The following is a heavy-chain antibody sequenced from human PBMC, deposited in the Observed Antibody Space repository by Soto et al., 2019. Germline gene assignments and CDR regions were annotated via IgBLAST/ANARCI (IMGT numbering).Heavy chain of an antibody. V-gene: IGHV4-31*03. J-gene: IGHJ4*02. CDR1: GGSISSGGYY. CDR2: IYYSGST. D-gene: IGHD5-18*01. Sequence: TLSLTCTVSGGSISSGGYYWCWILQHPGKGLEWIGYIYYSGSTYYNPSLKSRVTISVDTSKNQFSLKLSSVTAADTAVYYCARSGYSYGPNPLLYWGQGTLVTVS. CDR3: ARSGYSYGPNPLLY.